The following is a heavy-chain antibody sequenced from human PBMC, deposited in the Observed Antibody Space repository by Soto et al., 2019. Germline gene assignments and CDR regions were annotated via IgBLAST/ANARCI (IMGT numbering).Heavy chain of an antibody. CDR3: ARDAGGYSYGHYGMDV. J-gene: IGHJ6*02. Sequence: EVQLLESGGGLVQPGGSLRLSCAASGFTFSSYAMSWVRQAPGKGLEWVSAISGSGGSTYYADSVKGRFTISRDNSKNTLYLQMNSLRAEDTAVYYCARDAGGYSYGHYGMDVWGQGTTVTVSS. D-gene: IGHD5-18*01. CDR2: ISGSGGST. CDR1: GFTFSSYA. V-gene: IGHV3-23*01.